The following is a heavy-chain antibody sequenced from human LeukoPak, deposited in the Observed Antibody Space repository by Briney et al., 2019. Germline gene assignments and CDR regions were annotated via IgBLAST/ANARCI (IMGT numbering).Heavy chain of an antibody. CDR1: GFTFSSYG. J-gene: IGHJ3*02. CDR3: AKRDYGVWSGAFDI. Sequence: KPGGSLRLSCAASGFTFSSYGMHWVRQAPGKGLEWVAVISYDGSNKYYADSVKGRFTISRDNSKNTLYLQMNSLRAEDTALYYCAKRDYGVWSGAFDIWGQGTMVTVSS. CDR2: ISYDGSNK. D-gene: IGHD3-3*01. V-gene: IGHV3-30*18.